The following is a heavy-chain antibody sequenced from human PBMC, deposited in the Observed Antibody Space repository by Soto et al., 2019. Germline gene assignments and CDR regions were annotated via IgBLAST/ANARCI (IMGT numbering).Heavy chain of an antibody. V-gene: IGHV4-30-4*01. CDR3: ARDHKDTAMAPNWFDP. CDR2: IYYSGST. CDR1: GGSISSGDYY. D-gene: IGHD5-18*01. Sequence: SETLSLTCTVSGGSISSGDYYWSWIRQPPGKGLEWIGYIYYSGSTYYNPSLKSRVTISVDASKNQFSLKLSSVTAADTAVYYCARDHKDTAMAPNWFDPWGQGTLVTVSS. J-gene: IGHJ5*02.